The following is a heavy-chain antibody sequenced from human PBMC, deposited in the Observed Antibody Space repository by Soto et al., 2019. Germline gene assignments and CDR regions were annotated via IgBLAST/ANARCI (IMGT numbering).Heavy chain of an antibody. J-gene: IGHJ4*02. D-gene: IGHD6-13*01. CDR2: ISGSGGST. CDR3: AKERSIYSSSWPYFDY. V-gene: IGHV3-23*01. CDR1: GFTFSSYA. Sequence: PGGSLRLSCAASGFTFSSYAMSWVRQAPGKGLEWVSAISGSGGSTYYADSVKGRFTISRDNSKNTLYLQMNSLRAEDTAVYYCAKERSIYSSSWPYFDYWGKGTLVTVSS.